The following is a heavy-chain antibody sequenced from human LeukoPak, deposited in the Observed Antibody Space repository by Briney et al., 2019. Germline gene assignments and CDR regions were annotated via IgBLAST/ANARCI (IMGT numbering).Heavy chain of an antibody. V-gene: IGHV3-74*01. D-gene: IGHD2-15*01. CDR2: INSDGSGT. CDR3: ARGCSGGSCHHDAFDI. Sequence: GGSLRLSCTAPGFTFSSYWMHWVRQAPGKGLVWVSRINSDGSGTSYADSVKGRFTISRDNAKNTLYLQMNSLRAEDTAVYYCARGCSGGSCHHDAFDIWGQGTMVTVSA. CDR1: GFTFSSYW. J-gene: IGHJ3*02.